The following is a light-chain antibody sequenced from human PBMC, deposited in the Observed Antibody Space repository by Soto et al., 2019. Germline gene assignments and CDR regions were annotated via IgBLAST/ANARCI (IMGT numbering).Light chain of an antibody. CDR2: GTS. Sequence: EIVMTQSPVALSVSPGERAALSCSASQSVCRNFAWYQQRPGQAPRVLIYGTSTRATGVPARFSGSGSGTDFTLTISSLQSEDFAVYDCQQDNNWPYTFGQGTRLEIK. CDR3: QQDNNWPYT. V-gene: IGKV3-15*01. J-gene: IGKJ2*01. CDR1: QSVCRN.